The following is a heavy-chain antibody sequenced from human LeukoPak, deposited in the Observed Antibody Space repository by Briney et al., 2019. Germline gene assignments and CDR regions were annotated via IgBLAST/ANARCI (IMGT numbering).Heavy chain of an antibody. Sequence: SETLSLTCTVSGVSISNYYWGWIRQPPGKGLEWIGSIYYSGSTYYNPSLKSRVTISVDTSKNQFSLKLSSVTAADTAVYYCARHVRWGRAARSHFDYWGQGTLVTVSS. CDR1: GVSISNYY. V-gene: IGHV4-39*01. CDR2: IYYSGST. J-gene: IGHJ4*02. CDR3: ARHVRWGRAARSHFDY. D-gene: IGHD6-6*01.